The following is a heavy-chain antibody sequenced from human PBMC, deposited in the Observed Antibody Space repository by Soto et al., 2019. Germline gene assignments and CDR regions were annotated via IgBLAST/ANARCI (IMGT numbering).Heavy chain of an antibody. D-gene: IGHD3-3*02. CDR3: ARHSLALRKNNWFDP. CDR2: IFYLGSS. J-gene: IGHJ5*02. Sequence: SETLSLTCAVSVDSIISSDFYWGWFLPPPGKGLEWIGSIFYLGSSYYNPSLKSRVTMSVDTSKNQFSLRLRSVTAADTALYFCARHSLALRKNNWFDPWGQGIMVTVSS. CDR1: VDSIISSDFY. V-gene: IGHV4-39*01.